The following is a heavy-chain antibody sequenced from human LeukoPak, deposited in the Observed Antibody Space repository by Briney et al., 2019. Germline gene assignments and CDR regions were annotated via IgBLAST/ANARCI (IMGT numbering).Heavy chain of an antibody. J-gene: IGHJ5*02. CDR1: GGSISSYY. V-gene: IGHV4-59*08. Sequence: PSETLSLTCTVSGGSISSYYWSWIRQPPGKGLEWIGYIYYSGSTNYNPSLKSRVTISVDTSKNQFSPKLSSVTAADTAVYYCARGLYSSGWYLGNWFDPWGQGTLVTVSS. CDR3: ARGLYSSGWYLGNWFDP. D-gene: IGHD6-19*01. CDR2: IYYSGST.